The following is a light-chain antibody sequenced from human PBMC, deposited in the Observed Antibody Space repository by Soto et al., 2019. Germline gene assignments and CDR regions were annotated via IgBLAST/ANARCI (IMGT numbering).Light chain of an antibody. J-gene: IGKJ1*01. V-gene: IGKV1-39*01. CDR2: GAS. Sequence: DIQMTQSPSSLSASVGDRVTITCRACQSISSYLNWYQQKPGTAPKLLIYGASSLQSGVPSRFSGSASGTDFTLTISRLQPEDFATYYCQQIYSIPWTFGQGTKVDIK. CDR1: QSISSY. CDR3: QQIYSIPWT.